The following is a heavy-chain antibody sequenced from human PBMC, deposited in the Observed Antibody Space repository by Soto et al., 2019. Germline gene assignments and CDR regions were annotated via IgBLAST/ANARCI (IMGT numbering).Heavy chain of an antibody. Sequence: PSETLSLTCAVSSGSINSSNWWSWVRQPPGGGLEWIGEIFHSGGTNYNPTLRSRVTISVDKSKNQFSLKLKSVTAADTAVYYCARDRIAARRSYLHVWGKGTTVTVSS. D-gene: IGHD6-6*01. CDR2: IFHSGGT. CDR1: SGSINSSNW. V-gene: IGHV4-4*02. J-gene: IGHJ6*03. CDR3: ARDRIAARRSYLHV.